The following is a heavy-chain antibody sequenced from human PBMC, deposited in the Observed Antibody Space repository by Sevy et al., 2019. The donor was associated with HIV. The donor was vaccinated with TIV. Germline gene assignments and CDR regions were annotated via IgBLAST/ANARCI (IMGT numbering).Heavy chain of an antibody. CDR1: GFTFSSYA. V-gene: IGHV3-23*01. Sequence: GGSLRLSCVASGFTFSSYAMSWVRQAPGKGLEWVSAIGGSGGSTYYADSVKGRFTISRDNSKNTLYLQMNSLRAEDTAVYYCAKRPDFVVVIPTGVMDVWGQGTTVTVSS. D-gene: IGHD3-3*01. J-gene: IGHJ6*02. CDR2: IGGSGGST. CDR3: AKRPDFVVVIPTGVMDV.